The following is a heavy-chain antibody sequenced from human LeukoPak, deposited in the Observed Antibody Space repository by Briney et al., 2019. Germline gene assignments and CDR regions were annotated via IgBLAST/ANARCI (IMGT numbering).Heavy chain of an antibody. D-gene: IGHD3/OR15-3a*01. CDR3: ARVGLALDY. CDR1: GFTFSSYE. CDR2: ISSSGSTI. V-gene: IGHV3-48*03. Sequence: GGSLRLSCAASGFTFSSYEMNWVRQAPGKGLEWVSYISSSGSTIYYAGSVKGRFTISRDNAKNSLYLQMNSLRAEDTAVYYCARVGLALDYWGQGTLVTVSS. J-gene: IGHJ4*02.